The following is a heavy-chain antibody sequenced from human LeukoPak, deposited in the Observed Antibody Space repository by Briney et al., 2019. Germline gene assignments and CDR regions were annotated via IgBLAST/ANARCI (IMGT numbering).Heavy chain of an antibody. Sequence: GGSLRLSCAASGFTFSSYAMTWVRQAPGKGLEWVSAISGSGGSTYYADSVKGRFTISRDNSKNTLYLQMNSLRAEDTAVYYCAKVGPSDGYRDYYFDYWGQGTLVTVSS. CDR1: GFTFSSYA. D-gene: IGHD5-24*01. J-gene: IGHJ4*02. CDR3: AKVGPSDGYRDYYFDY. CDR2: ISGSGGST. V-gene: IGHV3-23*01.